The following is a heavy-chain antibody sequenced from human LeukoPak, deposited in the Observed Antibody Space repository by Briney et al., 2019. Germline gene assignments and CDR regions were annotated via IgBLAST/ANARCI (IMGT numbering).Heavy chain of an antibody. CDR3: ARGGFGDYNFDY. CDR2: INHSGST. V-gene: IGHV4-34*01. J-gene: IGHJ4*02. D-gene: IGHD4-17*01. CDR1: GGSVSGYY. Sequence: SETLSLTCAVYGGSVSGYYWSWVRQPPGKGLEWIVEINHSGSTNYNPSLKSRVTISADTSKNQISLKLSSVSAADTAMYYCARGGFGDYNFDYWGQGTLVTVSS.